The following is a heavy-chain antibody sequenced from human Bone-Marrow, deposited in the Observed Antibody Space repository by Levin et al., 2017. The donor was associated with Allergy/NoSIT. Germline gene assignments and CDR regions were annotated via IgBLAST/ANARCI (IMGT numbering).Heavy chain of an antibody. CDR3: ASHHCTRAGCSALLFDS. V-gene: IGHV4-61*08. CDR2: VYYSGST. CDR1: GGSVSSDGYF. J-gene: IGHJ4*02. Sequence: SETLSLTCSVSGGSVSSDGYFWTWIRQSPGTGLEWIGYVYYSGSTNYNPSLKSRVTMSVDTSKNEFSLRLHSVTAADTAIYYCASHHCTRAGCSALLFDSWGQGTLVTVSS. D-gene: IGHD2-2*01.